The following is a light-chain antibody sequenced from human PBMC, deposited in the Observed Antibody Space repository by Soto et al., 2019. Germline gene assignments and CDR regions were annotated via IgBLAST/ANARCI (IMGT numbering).Light chain of an antibody. Sequence: QSVLTQPPSASGTPGQRVTISCSGSSSNIGSNYVYWYQQLPGTAPKLLIYRNNQRPSGVPDRFSGSKSGTSASLAISGLRSEEDAAYYCAACYDSLRVHVVFGGGTKVTVL. J-gene: IGLJ2*01. CDR3: AACYDSLRVHVV. CDR2: RNN. CDR1: SSNIGSNY. V-gene: IGLV1-47*01.